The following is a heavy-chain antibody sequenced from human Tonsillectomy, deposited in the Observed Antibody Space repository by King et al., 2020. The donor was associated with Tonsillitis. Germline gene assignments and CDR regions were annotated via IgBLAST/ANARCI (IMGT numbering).Heavy chain of an antibody. J-gene: IGHJ3*01. CDR2: ISTTSSHI. V-gene: IGHV3-11*06. CDR1: AFTFSDYY. CDR3: ARDPPRDVTAFDV. Sequence: VQLVESGGGLVKPGGSLRLSCAASAFTFSDYYMSWIRQAPGKGLEWIAYISTTSSHIKYADSVKGRFTISRDNAKNSLYLEMNSLRAEDTAVYYCARDPPRDVTAFDVWGQGTMVTVSS. D-gene: IGHD2-21*02.